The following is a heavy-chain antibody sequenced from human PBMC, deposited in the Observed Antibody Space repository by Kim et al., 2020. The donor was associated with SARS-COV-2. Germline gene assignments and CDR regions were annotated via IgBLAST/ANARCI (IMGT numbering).Heavy chain of an antibody. J-gene: IGHJ6*02. Sequence: GGSLRLSCAASGFTFSSYSMNWVRQAPGKGLEWVSSISSSSSYIYYADSVKGRFTISRDNAKNSLYLQMNSLRAEDTAVYYCARDLLYYDILTGYYTPGLYYGMDVWGQGTTVTVSS. D-gene: IGHD3-9*01. CDR3: ARDLLYYDILTGYYTPGLYYGMDV. V-gene: IGHV3-21*01. CDR2: ISSSSSYI. CDR1: GFTFSSYS.